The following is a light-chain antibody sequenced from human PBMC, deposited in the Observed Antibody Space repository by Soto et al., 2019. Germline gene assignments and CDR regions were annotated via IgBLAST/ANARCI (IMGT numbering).Light chain of an antibody. J-gene: IGLJ2*01. CDR2: EVS. V-gene: IGLV2-8*01. CDR1: SSDVGAYNY. Sequence: QSVLTQPPSASGSPGQSVTISCTGTSSDVGAYNYVSWYQHHPGKAPKLMIYEVSERPSGVPDRFSGSKSGNTASLTVSGLQPEDEADYFCSSYAGRNNLLFGGGTKVTVL. CDR3: SSYAGRNNLL.